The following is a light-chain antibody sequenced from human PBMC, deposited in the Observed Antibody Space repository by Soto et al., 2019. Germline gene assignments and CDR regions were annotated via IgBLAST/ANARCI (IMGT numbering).Light chain of an antibody. V-gene: IGKV3D-20*02. CDR2: DAS. CDR3: QQRSNWPRAWT. CDR1: QSVTSTH. Sequence: IVLRQSPGTLSLSPGERATLSCRASQSVTSTHLAWYQQKPGQAPRLLIYDASTRATGIPDRFSGSGSGTDFTLTISSLEPEDFAVYYCQQRSNWPRAWTFGQGTKVDIK. J-gene: IGKJ1*01.